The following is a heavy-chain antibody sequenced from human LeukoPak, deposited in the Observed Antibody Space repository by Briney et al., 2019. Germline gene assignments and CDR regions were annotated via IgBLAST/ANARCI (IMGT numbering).Heavy chain of an antibody. CDR3: TRVGYYYGSGSPYGNAFDI. V-gene: IGHV3-49*04. CDR1: GFTFGDYA. Sequence: PGRSLRLSCTASGFTFGDYAMSWVRQAPGKGLEWVGFIRSKAYGGTTEYAASVKGRFTISRDDSKSIAYLQMNSLKTEDTAVYYCTRVGYYYGSGSPYGNAFDIWGQGTMVTVSS. J-gene: IGHJ3*02. CDR2: IRSKAYGGTT. D-gene: IGHD3-10*01.